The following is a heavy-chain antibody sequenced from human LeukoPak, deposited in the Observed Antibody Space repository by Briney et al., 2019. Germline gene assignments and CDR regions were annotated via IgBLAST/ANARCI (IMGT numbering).Heavy chain of an antibody. J-gene: IGHJ4*02. CDR3: AKDRRIYGGKVYFDY. D-gene: IGHD4-17*01. V-gene: IGHV3-11*01. CDR1: GFTFSDYY. CDR2: ISSSGSTI. Sequence: PGGSLRLSCAASGFTFSDYYMSWIRQAPGKGLEWVSYISSSGSTIYYADSVKGRFTISRDNAKNSLYLQMNNLRAEDTAVYYCAKDRRIYGGKVYFDYWGQGTLVTVSS.